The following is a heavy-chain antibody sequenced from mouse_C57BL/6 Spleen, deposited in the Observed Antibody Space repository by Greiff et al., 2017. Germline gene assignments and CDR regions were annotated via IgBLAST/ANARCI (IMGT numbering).Heavy chain of an antibody. J-gene: IGHJ2*01. Sequence: VQLKESGAELVRPGASVKLSCTASGFNIKDDYMHWVKQRPEQGLEWIGWIDPENGDTEYASKFQGKATIPADTSSNTAYLQLSSLTSVDTSVYFCTHITTLVGYWGQGTTLTVSS. CDR2: IDPENGDT. D-gene: IGHD1-1*01. CDR1: GFNIKDDY. CDR3: THITTLVGY. V-gene: IGHV14-4*01.